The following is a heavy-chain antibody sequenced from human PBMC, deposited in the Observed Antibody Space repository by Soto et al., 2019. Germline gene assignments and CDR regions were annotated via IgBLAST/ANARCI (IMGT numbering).Heavy chain of an antibody. CDR3: ARVTSSIVVVPDYGMDV. CDR1: GYTFVSHG. Sequence: AAVKVSCKASGYTFVSHGINWVRQAPGQGLEWMGWISAKNGNTKFAQKFQGRVTLTTDTSTSTAYMELRSLRSDDTATYYCARVTSSIVVVPDYGMDVWGQGTTVTVS. J-gene: IGHJ6*02. D-gene: IGHD2-2*01. V-gene: IGHV1-18*04. CDR2: ISAKNGNT.